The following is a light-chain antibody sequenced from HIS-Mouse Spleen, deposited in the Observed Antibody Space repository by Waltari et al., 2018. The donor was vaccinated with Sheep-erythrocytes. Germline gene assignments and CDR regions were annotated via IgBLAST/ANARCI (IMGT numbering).Light chain of an antibody. CDR3: SSYTSSSTWV. J-gene: IGLJ3*02. Sequence: QSALTQPPSASGSPGQSITISCTGTSSDVGGYHHVSWYQQHPGKAPKLMIYEVSNRPSGVSNRFSGSKSGNTASLTISGLQAEDEADYYCSSYTSSSTWVFGGGTKLTVL. CDR2: EVS. CDR1: SSDVGGYHH. V-gene: IGLV2-14*01.